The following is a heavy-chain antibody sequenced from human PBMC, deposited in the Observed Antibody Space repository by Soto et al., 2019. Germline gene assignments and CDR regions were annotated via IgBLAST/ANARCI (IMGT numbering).Heavy chain of an antibody. CDR1: GYTFTNYD. J-gene: IGHJ4*02. CDR3: ARGRGWRDY. D-gene: IGHD2-15*01. Sequence: QVQLVQSGAEVKKPGASVKVSCKASGYTFTNYDINWVRQAPGQGLEWMGWMDPKSGNTDYAQKFQGRVTITRNTSISTAYLEVSXLXXXDTAVYFCARGRGWRDYWGQGT. CDR2: MDPKSGNT. V-gene: IGHV1-8*01.